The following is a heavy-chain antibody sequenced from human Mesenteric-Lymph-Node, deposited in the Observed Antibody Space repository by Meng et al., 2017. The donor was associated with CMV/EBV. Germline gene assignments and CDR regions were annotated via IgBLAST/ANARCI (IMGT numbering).Heavy chain of an antibody. CDR3: ARDYCSSTSCYGGGGY. Sequence: GYTFTSYGISWVRQAPGQGLEWMGWISAYNGNTNYAQKLQGRVTMTTDTSTSTAYMELRSLRSDDTAVYYCARDYCSSTSCYGGGGYWGQGTLVTVSS. D-gene: IGHD2-2*01. V-gene: IGHV1-18*01. CDR2: ISAYNGNT. CDR1: GYTFTSYG. J-gene: IGHJ4*02.